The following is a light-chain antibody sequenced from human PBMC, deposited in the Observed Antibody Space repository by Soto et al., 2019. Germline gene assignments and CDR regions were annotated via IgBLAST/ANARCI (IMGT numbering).Light chain of an antibody. Sequence: IVMTQSPATLTLPPGERATLSCLARQSVSSNLAWYQQKPGQAPRLLIYGASTRATGIPARFSGSGSGTEFTLTISSLQSEYFATYYCQQANSFPLTFGGGTKVDIK. V-gene: IGKV3-15*01. CDR3: QQANSFPLT. J-gene: IGKJ4*01. CDR1: QSVSSN. CDR2: GAS.